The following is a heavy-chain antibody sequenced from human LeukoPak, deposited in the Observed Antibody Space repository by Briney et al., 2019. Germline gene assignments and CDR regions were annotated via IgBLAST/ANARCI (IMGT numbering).Heavy chain of an antibody. J-gene: IGHJ6*02. CDR1: GDSVSSNSAA. D-gene: IGHD6-13*01. Sequence: SQTLSLTCAISGDSVSSNSAAWNWIRQSPSRGLEWLGRTYYRSKWYNDYAVSVKSRITINPDTSKNQFSLQLNSVTPEDTAVYYCATLIAAAGKGYYYGMDVWGQGTTVTVSS. CDR3: ATLIAAAGKGYYYGMDV. CDR2: TYYRSKWYN. V-gene: IGHV6-1*01.